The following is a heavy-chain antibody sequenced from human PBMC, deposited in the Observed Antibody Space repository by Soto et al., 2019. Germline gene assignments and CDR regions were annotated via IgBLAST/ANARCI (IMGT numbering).Heavy chain of an antibody. CDR1: GGCISSYY. CDR2: FYYSGST. Sequence: PSETLSLTCTVSGGCISSYYWSWIRQPPGKGLEWIGYFYYSGSTNYNPSLKSRVTISVDTSKNQFSLKLSSVTAADTAVYYCERGEEMATDPYYFDYWGQGTLVTVSS. J-gene: IGHJ4*02. V-gene: IGHV4-59*01. D-gene: IGHD5-12*01. CDR3: ERGEEMATDPYYFDY.